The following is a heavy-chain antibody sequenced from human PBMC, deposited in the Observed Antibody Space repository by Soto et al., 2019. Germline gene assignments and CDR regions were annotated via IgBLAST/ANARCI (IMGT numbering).Heavy chain of an antibody. CDR3: AKDSILTIFGVVIHNSYGMDV. CDR1: GFTFSSYG. V-gene: IGHV3-30*18. D-gene: IGHD3-3*01. CDR2: ISYDGSNK. J-gene: IGHJ6*02. Sequence: QVQLVESGGGVVQPGRSLRLSCAASGFTFSSYGMHWVRQAQGKGLEWVAVISYDGSNKYYADSVKGRFTISRDNSKNTLYLQMNSLRAEDKAVYYCAKDSILTIFGVVIHNSYGMDVWGQGTTVTVSS.